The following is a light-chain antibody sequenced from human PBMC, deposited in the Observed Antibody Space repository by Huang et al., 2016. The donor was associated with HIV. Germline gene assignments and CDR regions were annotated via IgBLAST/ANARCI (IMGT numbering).Light chain of an antibody. J-gene: IGKJ2*01. CDR2: VAS. Sequence: DIQLTQSPSSLSASLGDRVTITCRATLSISGFLNWYRQKPGKAPKLLMYVASSLQSGVPSRFSGGGSGTDFTLTITSLQPEDFATYYCQQSYSIPYTFGQGTKLEIK. CDR3: QQSYSIPYT. V-gene: IGKV1-39*01. CDR1: LSISGF.